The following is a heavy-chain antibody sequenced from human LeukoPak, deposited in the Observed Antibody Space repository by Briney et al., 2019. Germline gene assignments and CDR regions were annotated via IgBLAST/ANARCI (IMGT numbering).Heavy chain of an antibody. Sequence: PSQTLSLTCTVSGGSISSGSYYWSWIRQPAGKGLEWIGRIYTSGSTNYNPSLKSRVTISVDTSKNQFSLKLSSVTAADTAVYYCAREAQSEQLLRWFDPWGQGTLVTVSS. CDR3: AREAQSEQLLRWFDP. J-gene: IGHJ5*02. CDR2: IYTSGST. D-gene: IGHD6-6*01. V-gene: IGHV4-61*02. CDR1: GGSISSGSYY.